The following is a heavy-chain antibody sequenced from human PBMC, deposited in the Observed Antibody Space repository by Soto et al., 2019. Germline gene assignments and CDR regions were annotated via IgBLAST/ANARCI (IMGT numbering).Heavy chain of an antibody. CDR3: AKVSTVTTYGYLDY. D-gene: IGHD4-17*01. J-gene: IGHJ4*02. Sequence: SLRLSCAASGLTFSSYSISWVCQAPGKGLEWVSGISGSGGSTYYADSVKGRFTISRDNSKNTLYLQMNSLRVEDTGVYYCAKVSTVTTYGYLDYCGQGSLVNVS. CDR2: ISGSGGST. V-gene: IGHV3-23*01. CDR1: GLTFSSYS.